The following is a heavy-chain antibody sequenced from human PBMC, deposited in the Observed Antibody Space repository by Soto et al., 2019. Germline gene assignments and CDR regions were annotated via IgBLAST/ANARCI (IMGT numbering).Heavy chain of an antibody. J-gene: IGHJ6*02. CDR1: GGTFRTYA. CDR2: IIPIFGTV. CDR3: AKGAVAGTPTSYYYYGMDV. Sequence: QVQLLQSGAEVKKPGSSVRVSCEASGGTFRTYAISWVRQAPGQGLEWMGEIIPIFGTVNCAQKFQGRVTITADESTTTVYKDLRSLRSEDTAVYYCAKGAVAGTPTSYYYYGMDVWGQGTTVTVSS. D-gene: IGHD6-19*01. V-gene: IGHV1-69*12.